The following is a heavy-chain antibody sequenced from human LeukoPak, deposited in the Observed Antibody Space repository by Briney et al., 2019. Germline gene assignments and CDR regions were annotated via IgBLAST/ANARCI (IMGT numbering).Heavy chain of an antibody. CDR1: GGSVSSGSYY. J-gene: IGHJ2*01. CDR2: VYYHGGT. V-gene: IGHV4-61*01. D-gene: IGHD1-14*01. Sequence: PSETLSLTCTVSGGSVSSGSYYWSWIRQPPGKGLEWIGYVYYHGGTNYNPSLKSRATISVDTSKNQFSLKLTSVTAADTAVYYCARRVGTRDWYFDLWGRGTLVTVSS. CDR3: ARRVGTRDWYFDL.